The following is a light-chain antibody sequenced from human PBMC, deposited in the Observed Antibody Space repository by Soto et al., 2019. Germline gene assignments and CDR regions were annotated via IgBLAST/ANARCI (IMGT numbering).Light chain of an antibody. CDR2: LNSDGSH. V-gene: IGLV4-69*01. Sequence: QPVLTQSPSASASLRASVKLTCTLSSGHSNYAIAWHQQQSEKGPRYLMKLNSDGSHGKGDGIPDRFSGSSSGAERYLTISSLQSEDEADYYCQTWGSGIVVFGGGTKLTVL. CDR3: QTWGSGIVV. J-gene: IGLJ2*01. CDR1: SGHSNYA.